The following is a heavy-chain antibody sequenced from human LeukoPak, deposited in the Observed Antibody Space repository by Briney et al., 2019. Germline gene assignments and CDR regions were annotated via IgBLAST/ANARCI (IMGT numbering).Heavy chain of an antibody. Sequence: GASLRLSCAASGFTFSSYSMNWVRQAPGKGLEWVSSISSSSSYIYSSASVKGRFTISRDNAKNSLYLQMNSLRAEDTAVYYCAREGRPLSYYDFWSGYYTNYYYYMDVWGKGTTVTVSS. D-gene: IGHD3-3*01. J-gene: IGHJ6*03. V-gene: IGHV3-21*01. CDR1: GFTFSSYS. CDR2: ISSSSSYI. CDR3: AREGRPLSYYDFWSGYYTNYYYYMDV.